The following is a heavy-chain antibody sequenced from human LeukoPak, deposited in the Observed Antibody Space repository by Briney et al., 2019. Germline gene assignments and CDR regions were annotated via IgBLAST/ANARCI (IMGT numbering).Heavy chain of an antibody. CDR3: ARWEQQLGHQDAFDI. CDR2: IYYSGST. J-gene: IGHJ3*02. CDR1: GGSISSGGYY. Sequence: SETLSLTCTVSGGSISSGGYYWSWIRQHPGKGLEWIGYIYYSGSTYYNPSIKSRVTISVDTSKNQFSLKLSSVTAADTAVYYCARWEQQLGHQDAFDIWGQGTMVTVSS. V-gene: IGHV4-31*03. D-gene: IGHD6-13*01.